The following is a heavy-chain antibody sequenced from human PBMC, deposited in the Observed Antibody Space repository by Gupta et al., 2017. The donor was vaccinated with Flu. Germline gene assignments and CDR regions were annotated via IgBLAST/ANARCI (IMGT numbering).Heavy chain of an antibody. V-gene: IGHV3-23*01. J-gene: IGHJ4*02. CDR2: ISGCGGRT. D-gene: IGHD3-3*01. Sequence: VREAPGKGVELVSAISGCGGRTYYADSVKGRLTIPRDNSKDTLNLQMNSLRAEHTAVYYCAQGWSGVSFFPVWGQGTLVTGSS. CDR3: AQGWSGVSFFPV.